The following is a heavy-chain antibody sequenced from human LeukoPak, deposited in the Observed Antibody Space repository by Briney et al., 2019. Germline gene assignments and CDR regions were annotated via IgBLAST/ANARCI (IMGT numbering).Heavy chain of an antibody. J-gene: IGHJ4*02. CDR3: AGGITIFGVNYFDY. V-gene: IGHV1-69*05. CDR2: IIPIFGTA. D-gene: IGHD3-3*01. CDR1: GGTFSSYA. Sequence: GASVKVSCKASGGTFSSYAISWVRQAPGQGLEWMGGIIPIFGTANYAQKFQGRVTITTDESTSTAYMELSSLRSEDTAVYYCAGGITIFGVNYFDYWGQGTLVTVSS.